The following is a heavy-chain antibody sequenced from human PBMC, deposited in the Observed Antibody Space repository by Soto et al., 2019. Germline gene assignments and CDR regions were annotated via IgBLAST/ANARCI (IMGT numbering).Heavy chain of an antibody. D-gene: IGHD6-13*01. CDR2: IYYSGST. CDR3: ARISSSSWYLDYYYGTDV. J-gene: IGHJ6*02. CDR1: GGSISSYY. V-gene: IGHV4-59*01. Sequence: SETLSLTCTVSGGSISSYYWSWIRQPPGKGLEWIGYIYYSGSTNYNPSLKSRVTISVDTSKNQFSLKLSSVTAADTAVYYCARISSSSWYLDYYYGTDVWGQGTTVTVSS.